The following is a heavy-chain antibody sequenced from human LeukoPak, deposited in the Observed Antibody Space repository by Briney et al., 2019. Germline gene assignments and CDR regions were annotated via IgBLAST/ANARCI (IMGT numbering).Heavy chain of an antibody. CDR2: IYSDGST. CDR1: GFTFSSYA. V-gene: IGHV3-66*01. CDR3: ARSVVVTAGLFDP. Sequence: GGSLRLSCAASGFTFSSYAMHWVRQAPGKGLEWVSCIYSDGSTYYADSVKGRFSISRDNFNNMLYLQMNRLRAEDTAVYYCARSVVVTAGLFDPWGQGTLVTVSS. D-gene: IGHD2-21*02. J-gene: IGHJ5*02.